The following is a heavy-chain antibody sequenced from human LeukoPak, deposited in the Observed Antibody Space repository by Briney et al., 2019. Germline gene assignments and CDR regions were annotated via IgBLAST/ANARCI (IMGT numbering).Heavy chain of an antibody. J-gene: IGHJ4*02. CDR3: ARVIVGATPYYFDY. V-gene: IGHV1-2*02. Sequence: GSSVKVSCKASGGTFSSYAISWVRQAPGQGLEWMGWINPNSGDTNYAQKFQGRVTMTRDTSISTAYMELSRLRSDDTAVYYCARVIVGATPYYFDYWGQGTLVTVSS. CDR1: GGTFSSYA. CDR2: INPNSGDT. D-gene: IGHD1-26*01.